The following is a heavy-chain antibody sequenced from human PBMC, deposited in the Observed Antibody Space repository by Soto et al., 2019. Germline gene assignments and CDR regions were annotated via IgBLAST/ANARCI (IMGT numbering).Heavy chain of an antibody. CDR3: VKGGYNLYYYDAMDV. CDR2: IYWDATRT. CDR1: GFTFDDYT. Sequence: LRLSCAASGFTFDDYTMLWVRQAPGKGLEWVSLIYWDATRTHYADSVKGRFTISRDNSKYSLYLQMNSLRPEDTAFYYCVKGGYNLYYYDAMDVWGQGTTVTVSS. J-gene: IGHJ6*02. V-gene: IGHV3-43*01. D-gene: IGHD5-18*01.